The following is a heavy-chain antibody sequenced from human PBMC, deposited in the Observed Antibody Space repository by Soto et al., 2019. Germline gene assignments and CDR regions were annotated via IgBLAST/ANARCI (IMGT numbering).Heavy chain of an antibody. D-gene: IGHD6-13*01. V-gene: IGHV4-34*01. Sequence: SETLSLTCAVYGGSFSGYYWTWIRQPPGKGLEWIGEINHSGSSNYNPSLKSRVIISVDTSKNHFSLLLSSVTAADTAVYYCARQIGRGSWSLDHWGQGTLVTVSS. CDR2: INHSGSS. J-gene: IGHJ4*02. CDR1: GGSFSGYY. CDR3: ARQIGRGSWSLDH.